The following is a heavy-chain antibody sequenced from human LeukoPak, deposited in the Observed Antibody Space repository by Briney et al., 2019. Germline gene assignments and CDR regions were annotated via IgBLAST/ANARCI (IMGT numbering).Heavy chain of an antibody. CDR3: ARGLVYYGSGSYRYFDY. CDR1: GVSVSTNSAA. J-gene: IGHJ4*02. Sequence: SETLSLTCAISGVSVSTNSAAWNWIRQSPSRGLEWLGRTCYRSKWYQDHAVSVKSRITINPDTSKNQFSLQLNSVTPEDTAVYYCARGLVYYGSGSYRYFDYGGQGTLATVSS. V-gene: IGHV6-1*01. D-gene: IGHD3-10*01. CDR2: TCYRSKWYQ.